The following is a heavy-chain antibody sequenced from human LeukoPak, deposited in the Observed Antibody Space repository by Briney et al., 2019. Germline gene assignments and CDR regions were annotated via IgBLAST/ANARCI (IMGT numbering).Heavy chain of an antibody. CDR3: AKDQDYYGSGSYYDY. CDR2: ISSSGSTI. CDR1: GFTFSSYE. V-gene: IGHV3-48*03. Sequence: GGSLRLSCAASGFTFSSYEMNWVRQAPGKGLEWVSYISSSGSTIYYADSVKGRFTISRDNAKNSLYLQMNSLRAEDTAVYYCAKDQDYYGSGSYYDYWGQGTLVTVSS. J-gene: IGHJ4*02. D-gene: IGHD3-10*01.